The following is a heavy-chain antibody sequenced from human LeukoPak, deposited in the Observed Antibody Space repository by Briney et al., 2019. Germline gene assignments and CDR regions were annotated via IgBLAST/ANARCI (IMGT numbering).Heavy chain of an antibody. J-gene: IGHJ6*02. D-gene: IGHD2-2*01. CDR3: ARAKVGYCSSTSCYEDGMDV. Sequence: ASVKVSCKASGYTFTSYGISWVRQAPGQGLEWMGGIIPIFGTANYAQKFQGRVTITADESTSTAYMELSSLRSEDTAVYYCARAKVGYCSSTSCYEDGMDVWGQGTTVTVSS. V-gene: IGHV1-69*13. CDR1: GYTFTSYG. CDR2: IIPIFGTA.